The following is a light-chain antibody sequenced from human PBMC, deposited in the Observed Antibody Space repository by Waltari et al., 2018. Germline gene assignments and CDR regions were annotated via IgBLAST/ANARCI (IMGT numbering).Light chain of an antibody. V-gene: IGKV2-30*02. J-gene: IGKJ2*01. CDR2: KIS. CDR3: MQGTYWPYT. Sequence: DAVMTQSPLSLPVTLGQPASISCRSSQSLVHSDGNIYFNWFPQRPGQSPRRLIYKISDRDSGVPDRFSGSGSGTDFTLKISRVEAEDVGVYYCMQGTYWPYTFGQGTKLEIK. CDR1: QSLVHSDGNIY.